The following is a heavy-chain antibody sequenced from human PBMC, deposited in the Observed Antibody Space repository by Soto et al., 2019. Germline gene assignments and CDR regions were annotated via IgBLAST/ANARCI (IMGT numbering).Heavy chain of an antibody. V-gene: IGHV3-33*01. J-gene: IGHJ4*02. D-gene: IGHD5-12*01. Sequence: QVQLVESGGGVVQPGRSLRLSCAASGFTFSSYGMHWVRQAPGKGLEWVAVIWYDGSNKYYADSVKGRFTISRDNSKNTLYLQMNRLRAEDTAVYYCARDWDIVATIQPLDYWGQGTLVTVSS. CDR3: ARDWDIVATIQPLDY. CDR1: GFTFSSYG. CDR2: IWYDGSNK.